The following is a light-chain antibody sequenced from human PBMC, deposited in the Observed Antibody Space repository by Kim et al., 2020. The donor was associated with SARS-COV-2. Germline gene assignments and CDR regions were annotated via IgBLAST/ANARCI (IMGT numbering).Light chain of an antibody. CDR2: DST. CDR3: WLSHSGVRV. J-gene: IGLJ3*02. V-gene: IGLV7-46*01. Sequence: PGAPVSHAWGSSTGPVTSCHFPFWLQQKPGHGPKTLIYDSTSKHSWTPARFSGSLLGGKAALTLSGAQPEDEADYYCWLSHSGVRVFGGGTQLTVL. CDR1: TGPVTSCHF.